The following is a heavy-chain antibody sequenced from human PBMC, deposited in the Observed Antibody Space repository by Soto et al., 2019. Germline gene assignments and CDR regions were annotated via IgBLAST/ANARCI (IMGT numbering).Heavy chain of an antibody. CDR3: ARSREVYYYDSSGYCAH. Sequence: SETLSLTCTVSGDSISSYYWNWIRQSPGKELEWIGYVSFSGSTSYNPSLKSRVTISVDTSKNQFSLKLSSVTAADTAVYYCARSREVYYYDSSGYCAHWGQGTLVTVSS. CDR2: VSFSGST. CDR1: GDSISSYY. D-gene: IGHD3-22*01. J-gene: IGHJ4*02. V-gene: IGHV4-59*01.